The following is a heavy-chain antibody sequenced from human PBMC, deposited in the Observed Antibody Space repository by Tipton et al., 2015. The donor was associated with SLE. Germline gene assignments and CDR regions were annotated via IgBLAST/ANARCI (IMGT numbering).Heavy chain of an antibody. V-gene: IGHV4-61*09. CDR1: GGSISSGSYY. Sequence: TLSLTCTVSGGSISSGSYYWSWIRQPAGKGLEWIGHIYTSGSTNYNPSLKSRVTISVDTSKNQFSLKLSPVTAADTTVYYCARDYYTYSSGYGAFDIWGQGTMVTVSS. J-gene: IGHJ3*02. D-gene: IGHD6-19*01. CDR2: IYTSGST. CDR3: ARDYYTYSSGYGAFDI.